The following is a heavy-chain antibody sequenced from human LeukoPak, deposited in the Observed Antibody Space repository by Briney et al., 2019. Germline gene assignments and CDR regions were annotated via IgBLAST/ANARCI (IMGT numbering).Heavy chain of an antibody. J-gene: IGHJ5*02. CDR3: TTERT. CDR2: IRSKIDGETA. V-gene: IGHV3-15*01. Sequence: GGSLRLSCAASGFTFTNAWMSWVRQAPGKGLEWVGRIRSKIDGETADYVAPVKGRFIISRDDSKNTLYLQMDSLKTEDTAVYYCTTERTWGQGTLVTVSS. CDR1: GFTFTNAW.